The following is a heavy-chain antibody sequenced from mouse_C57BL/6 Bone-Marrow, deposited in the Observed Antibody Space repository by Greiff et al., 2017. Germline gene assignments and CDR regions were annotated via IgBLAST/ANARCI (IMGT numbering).Heavy chain of an antibody. CDR1: GYAFSSSW. V-gene: IGHV1-82*01. CDR2: IYPGDGDT. Sequence: VQLQQSGPELVKPGASVKISCKASGYAFSSSWMNWVKQRPGKGLEWIGRIYPGDGDTNYNGKFKGKATLTADKSSSTAYMQLSSLTSEDSAVYFCARDLYGSSYGWYFDVWGTGTTVTVSS. CDR3: ARDLYGSSYGWYFDV. D-gene: IGHD1-1*01. J-gene: IGHJ1*03.